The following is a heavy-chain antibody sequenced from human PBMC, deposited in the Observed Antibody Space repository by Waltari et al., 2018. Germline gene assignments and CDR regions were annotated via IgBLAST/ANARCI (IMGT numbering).Heavy chain of an antibody. CDR2: IIPILGIA. D-gene: IGHD3-22*01. V-gene: IGHV1-69*02. Sequence: QVQLVQSGAEVKKPGSSVKVSCTASGGTFSSYTISWVRQAPGQGLEWMGRIIPILGIANYAQKFQGRVTITADKSTSTAYMELSSLRSEDTAVYYCAIPVEHYYDSSGYDHGYWGQGTLVTVSS. J-gene: IGHJ4*02. CDR3: AIPVEHYYDSSGYDHGY. CDR1: GGTFSSYT.